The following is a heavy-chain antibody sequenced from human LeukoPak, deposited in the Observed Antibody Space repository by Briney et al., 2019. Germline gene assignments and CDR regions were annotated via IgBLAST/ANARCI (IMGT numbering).Heavy chain of an antibody. CDR1: GGSISSHY. V-gene: IGHV4-59*11. Sequence: SETLSLTCTVSGGSISSHYWSWIRQPPGKGLECIGYIYYDGNTNYNPSLKSRVTISVDTSKNQFSLRLTSVTAADTAVYYCARGGWYYDFWGQGTLVTVSS. D-gene: IGHD2/OR15-2a*01. CDR2: IYYDGNT. CDR3: ARGGWYYDF. J-gene: IGHJ4*02.